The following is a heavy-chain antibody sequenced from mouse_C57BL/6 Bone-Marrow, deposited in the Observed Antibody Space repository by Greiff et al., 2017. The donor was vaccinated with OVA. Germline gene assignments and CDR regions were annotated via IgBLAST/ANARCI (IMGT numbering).Heavy chain of an antibody. CDR1: GFTFSSYG. CDR3: ARPSYYYGSSWFAY. Sequence: EVHLVESGGDLVKPGGSLKLSCAASGFTFSSYGMSWVRQTPDKRLEWVATISSGGSYTYYPDSVKGRFTISRDNAKNTLYLQMSSLKSEDTAMYYCARPSYYYGSSWFAYWGQGTLVTVSA. J-gene: IGHJ3*01. D-gene: IGHD1-1*01. V-gene: IGHV5-6*01. CDR2: ISSGGSYT.